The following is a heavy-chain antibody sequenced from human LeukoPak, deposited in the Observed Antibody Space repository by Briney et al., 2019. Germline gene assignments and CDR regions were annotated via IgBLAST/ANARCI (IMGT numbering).Heavy chain of an antibody. CDR2: IEQDGSEK. CDR3: AGGELGNGWFDP. D-gene: IGHD7-27*01. J-gene: IGHJ5*02. V-gene: IGHV3-7*03. Sequence: PGGSLRLSCAASGFSFSDYWMSWVRQAPGKGPEWVANIEQDGSEKNYVDSVKGRFTISRDNAKNSLSLQMISQRAEDTAVYYCAGGELGNGWFDPWGQGTLVTVSS. CDR1: GFSFSDYW.